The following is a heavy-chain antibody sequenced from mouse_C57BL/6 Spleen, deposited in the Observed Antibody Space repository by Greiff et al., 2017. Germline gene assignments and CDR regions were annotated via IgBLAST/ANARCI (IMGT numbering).Heavy chain of an antibody. CDR3: ARDEEGYYYGSSPGWCAY. Sequence: SGAELVKPGASVKLSCKASGYTFTEYTIHWVKQRSGQGLEWIGWFYPGSGSIKYNEKFKDKATLTADKSSSAVYMELSRLTSEDSAVYFCARDEEGYYYGSSPGWCAYWGQGTLVTVSA. V-gene: IGHV1-62-2*01. CDR2: FYPGSGSI. D-gene: IGHD1-1*01. CDR1: GYTFTEYT. J-gene: IGHJ3*01.